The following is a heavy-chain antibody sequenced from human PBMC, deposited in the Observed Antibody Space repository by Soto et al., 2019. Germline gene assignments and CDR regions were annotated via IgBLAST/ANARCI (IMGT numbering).Heavy chain of an antibody. CDR1: GFTFSSYA. J-gene: IGHJ4*02. CDR3: ARGYCGGGSCYSPFD. Sequence: EVQLLESGGGLVQPGGSLRLSCAASGFTFSSYAMSWVRQAPGKGLEWVSGITGSGGSTYYADSVKGRFTISRDKSKNTLYLQMSSLSAEDTAVYYCARGYCGGGSCYSPFDWGQGALVTVSS. CDR2: ITGSGGST. D-gene: IGHD2-15*01. V-gene: IGHV3-23*01.